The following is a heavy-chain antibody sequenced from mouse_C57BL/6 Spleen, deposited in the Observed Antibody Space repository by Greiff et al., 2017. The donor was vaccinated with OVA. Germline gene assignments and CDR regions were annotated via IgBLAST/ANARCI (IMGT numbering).Heavy chain of an antibody. J-gene: IGHJ4*01. Sequence: VQLQQSDAELVKPGASVQISCKVSGYTFTDHTIHWMKQRPEQGLEWIGYIYPRDGSTKYNEKFKGKATLTADKSSSTAYMQLNSLTSEDSAVYFGDREVKDSSGYRYGMDYWGQGTSVTVSS. CDR3: DREVKDSSGYRYGMDY. CDR2: IYPRDGST. V-gene: IGHV1-78*01. CDR1: GYTFTDHT. D-gene: IGHD3-2*02.